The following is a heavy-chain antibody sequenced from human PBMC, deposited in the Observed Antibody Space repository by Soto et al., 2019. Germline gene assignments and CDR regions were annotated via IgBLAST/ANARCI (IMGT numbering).Heavy chain of an antibody. D-gene: IGHD3-16*01. J-gene: IGHJ5*02. V-gene: IGHV4-30-4*01. Sequence: SETLSLTCTVSGGSISSGDYYWSWIRQPPGKGLEWIGYIYYSGSTYYNPSLKSRVTISVDTSKNQFSLKLSSVTAADTAVYYCARVPGGSNWFDPWGQGTLVTVSS. CDR1: GGSISSGDYY. CDR2: IYYSGST. CDR3: ARVPGGSNWFDP.